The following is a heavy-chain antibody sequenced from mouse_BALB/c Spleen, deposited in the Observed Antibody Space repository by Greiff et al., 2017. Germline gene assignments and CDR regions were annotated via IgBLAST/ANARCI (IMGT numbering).Heavy chain of an antibody. CDR3: ARHRGDYYAMDY. Sequence: EVQRVESGGGLVQPGGSRKLSCAASGFTFSSYTMSWVRQTPEKRLEWVAYISNGGGSTYYPDTVKGRFTISRDNAKNTLYLQMSSLKSEDTAMYYCARHRGDYYAMDYWGQGTSVTVSS. CDR2: ISNGGGST. V-gene: IGHV5-12-2*01. CDR1: GFTFSSYT. J-gene: IGHJ4*01. D-gene: IGHD3-1*01.